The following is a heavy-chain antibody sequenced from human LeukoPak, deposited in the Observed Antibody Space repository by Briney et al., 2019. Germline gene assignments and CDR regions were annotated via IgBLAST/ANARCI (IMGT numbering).Heavy chain of an antibody. Sequence: SETLSLTCAVSGGPNSSSNWWTWVRQPPGKGLEWIGEIFHSGSTNYNPPLKNRVTMSVDKSKNQFSLKLSSVTAADTAVYYCARGYGSHMDVWGQGTTVTVSS. CDR1: GGPNSSSNW. D-gene: IGHD3-10*01. J-gene: IGHJ6*02. CDR3: ARGYGSHMDV. V-gene: IGHV4-4*02. CDR2: IFHSGST.